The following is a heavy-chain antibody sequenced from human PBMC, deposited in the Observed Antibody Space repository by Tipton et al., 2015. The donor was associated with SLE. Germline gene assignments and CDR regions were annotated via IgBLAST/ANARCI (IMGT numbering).Heavy chain of an antibody. CDR2: IFHTGST. V-gene: IGHV4-4*02. D-gene: IGHD6-13*01. CDR1: GGSITSIHH. CDR3: ARGIAAAFYY. Sequence: TLSLTCSVSGGSITSIHHWSWVRQPPGKGLEWIGEIFHTGSTNYNPSLKGRVTMSVDTSKNQFSLKLSSVTAADTAVYYCARGIAAAFYYWGQGTLVTVSS. J-gene: IGHJ4*02.